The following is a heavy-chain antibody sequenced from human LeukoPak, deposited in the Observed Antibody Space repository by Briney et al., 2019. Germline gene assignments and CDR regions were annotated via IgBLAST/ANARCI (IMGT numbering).Heavy chain of an antibody. V-gene: IGHV3-66*02. D-gene: IGHD6-13*01. CDR1: GFTVSSNY. CDR3: AKANFYIAAAGHFDY. CDR2: IYSGGST. Sequence: GGSLRLSCAASGFTVSSNYMSWVRQAPGKGLEWVSVIYSGGSTYYADSVKGRFTISRDNSKNTLYLQMNSLRAEDTAVYYCAKANFYIAAAGHFDYWGQGTLVTVS. J-gene: IGHJ4*02.